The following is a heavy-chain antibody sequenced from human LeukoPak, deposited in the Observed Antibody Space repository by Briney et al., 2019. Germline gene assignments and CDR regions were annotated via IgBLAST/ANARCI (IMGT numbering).Heavy chain of an antibody. CDR2: INHSGST. Sequence: PSETPSLTCAVYGGSFSGYYWSWIRQPPGKGLEWIGEINHSGSTNYNPSLKSRVTISVDTSKNQFSLKLSSVTAADTAVYYCARAKVEMATISDYWGQGTLVTVSS. CDR1: GGSFSGYY. V-gene: IGHV4-34*01. J-gene: IGHJ4*02. CDR3: ARAKVEMATISDY. D-gene: IGHD5-24*01.